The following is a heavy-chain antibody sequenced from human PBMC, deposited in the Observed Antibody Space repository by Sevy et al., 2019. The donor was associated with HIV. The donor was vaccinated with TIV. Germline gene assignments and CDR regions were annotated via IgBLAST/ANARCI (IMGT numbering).Heavy chain of an antibody. J-gene: IGHJ3*02. Sequence: GGSLRLSCAASGFTFDDYAMHWVRQAPGKGLEWVSGISWNSGSIGYADSVKGRFTISRDNAKNSLYLQMNSLRAEDTALYYCAKVYSYGYNGALDIWGQGTMVTVSS. CDR3: AKVYSYGYNGALDI. D-gene: IGHD5-18*01. V-gene: IGHV3-9*01. CDR2: ISWNSGSI. CDR1: GFTFDDYA.